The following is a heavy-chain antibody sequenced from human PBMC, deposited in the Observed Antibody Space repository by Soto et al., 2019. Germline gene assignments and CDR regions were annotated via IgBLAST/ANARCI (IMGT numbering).Heavy chain of an antibody. CDR1: GGSVSSGSYY. J-gene: IGHJ6*02. CDR2: IYYSGST. D-gene: IGHD6-19*01. CDR3: ARGIEGWYQGRYYYGMDV. Sequence: QVQLQESGPGLVKPSETLSLTCTVSGGSVSSGSYYWSWIRQPPGKGLEWIGYIYYSGSTNYNPSLKSRVTISVDTSKNQSSPKPSSVTAADTAVYYCARGIEGWYQGRYYYGMDVWGQGTTVTVSS. V-gene: IGHV4-61*01.